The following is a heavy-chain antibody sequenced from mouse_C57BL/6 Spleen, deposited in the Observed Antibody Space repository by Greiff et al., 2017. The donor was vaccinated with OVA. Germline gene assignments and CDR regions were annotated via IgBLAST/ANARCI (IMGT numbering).Heavy chain of an antibody. CDR3: ARALLITTVVAHWYFDV. V-gene: IGHV3-6*01. D-gene: IGHD1-1*01. Sequence: VQLQESGPGLVKPSQSLSLTCSVTGYSITSGYYWNWIRQFPGNKLEWMGYISYDGSNNYNPSLKNRISITRDTSKNQFFLKLNSVTTEDTATYYCARALLITTVVAHWYFDVWGTGTTVTVSS. CDR2: ISYDGSN. CDR1: GYSITSGYY. J-gene: IGHJ1*03.